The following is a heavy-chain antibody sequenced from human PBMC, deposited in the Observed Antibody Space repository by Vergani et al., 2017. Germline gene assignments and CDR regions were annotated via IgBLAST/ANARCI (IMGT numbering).Heavy chain of an antibody. Sequence: QVQLQESGPGLVKPSETLSLTCTVSGGSISSYYWSWIRQPPGKGLEWIGYIYYSGSTNYNPSLKSRVTISVDTSKNQFSLKLSSVTAADTAVYYCARVSELGYGCDLDYWGQGTLVTVSS. V-gene: IGHV4-59*01. CDR1: GGSISSYY. D-gene: IGHD4-17*01. CDR2: IYYSGST. J-gene: IGHJ4*02. CDR3: ARVSELGYGCDLDY.